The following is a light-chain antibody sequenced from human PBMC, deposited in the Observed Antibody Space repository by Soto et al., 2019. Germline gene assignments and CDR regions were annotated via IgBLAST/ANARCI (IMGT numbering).Light chain of an antibody. Sequence: EIVLTQSPATLSLSPGERATLSCRASQSVSSYLAWYQQKPGQAPRLLIYDASNRATGIPARFSGSGSGTDFTLTISSLEPEDFAVYYCQQRSNWPPLLTFGGGPKVDIK. CDR1: QSVSSY. V-gene: IGKV3-11*01. CDR2: DAS. CDR3: QQRSNWPPLLT. J-gene: IGKJ4*01.